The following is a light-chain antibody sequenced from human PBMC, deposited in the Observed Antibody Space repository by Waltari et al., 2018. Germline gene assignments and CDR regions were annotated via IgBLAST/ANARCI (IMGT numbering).Light chain of an antibody. CDR1: NIGTYS. CDR2: YDR. J-gene: IGLJ2*01. V-gene: IGLV3-21*01. Sequence: SYVVTQPPSVSVAPGETATITCGGDNIGTYSVHWYQQKEGQAPVLVIFYDRNRPSGIPDRFSGSNSGNTATLTIIGAQAEDEADYYCHSRDSSGDVVIGGGTKLTVV. CDR3: HSRDSSGDVV.